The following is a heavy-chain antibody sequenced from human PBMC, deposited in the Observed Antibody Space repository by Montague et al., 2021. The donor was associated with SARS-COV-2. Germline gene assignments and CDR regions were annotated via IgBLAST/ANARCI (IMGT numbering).Heavy chain of an antibody. CDR3: AKDSYYYGLGYGMDV. Sequence: SLRLSCAASGFTFSNSAVNWVRQAPGKGLEWVSGSSGSGGGTHYADSVKGRFTISRDNSKNVLYLQMNSLRAEDTALYYCAKDSYYYGLGYGMDVWGLGTTVTVSS. D-gene: IGHD3-10*01. J-gene: IGHJ6*02. V-gene: IGHV3-23*01. CDR2: SSGSGGGT. CDR1: GFTFSNSA.